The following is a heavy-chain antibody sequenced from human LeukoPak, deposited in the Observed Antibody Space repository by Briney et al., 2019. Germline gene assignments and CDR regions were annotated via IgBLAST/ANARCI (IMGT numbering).Heavy chain of an antibody. D-gene: IGHD1-1*01. Sequence: GASVKVSCKASGYTFTGYYMHWVRQAPGQGLEWMGWINPNSGGTNYAQKFQGRVTMTRDTSTSTAYMELSRLRSDDTAVYYCARDLRSGYNWNDDWFDPWGQGTLVTVSS. CDR1: GYTFTGYY. CDR2: INPNSGGT. CDR3: ARDLRSGYNWNDDWFDP. V-gene: IGHV1-2*02. J-gene: IGHJ5*02.